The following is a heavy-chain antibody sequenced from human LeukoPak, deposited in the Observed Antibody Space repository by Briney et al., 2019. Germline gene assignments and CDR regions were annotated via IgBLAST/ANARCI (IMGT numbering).Heavy chain of an antibody. D-gene: IGHD3-22*01. CDR2: IYYSGST. Sequence: SETLSLTYTVSGGSISSSSYYWGWIRQPPGKGLEWIGSIYYSGSTYYNPSLKSRVTISVDTSKNQFSLKLSSVTAADTAVYYCARHNYYYDTRQYWGQGTLVTVSS. CDR1: GGSISSSSYY. V-gene: IGHV4-39*01. J-gene: IGHJ4*02. CDR3: ARHNYYYDTRQY.